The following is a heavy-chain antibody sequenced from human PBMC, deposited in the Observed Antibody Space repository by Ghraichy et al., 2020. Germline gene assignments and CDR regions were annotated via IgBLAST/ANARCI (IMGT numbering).Heavy chain of an antibody. D-gene: IGHD6-6*01. CDR2: IIPIFGTA. CDR1: GGTFSSYT. CDR3: ARDKGGIVARSFDL. J-gene: IGHJ2*01. Sequence: SAKVSCKASGGTFSSYTISWVRQAPGQGLEWMGGIIPIFGTANYAQKFQGRVTITADEFTSTAYMELSSLRSEDTAVYYCARDKGGIVARSFDLWGRGTLVTVSS. V-gene: IGHV1-69*13.